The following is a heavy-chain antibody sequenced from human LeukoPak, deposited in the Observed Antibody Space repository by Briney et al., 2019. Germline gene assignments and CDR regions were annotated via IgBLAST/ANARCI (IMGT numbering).Heavy chain of an antibody. CDR2: IYYSGGT. D-gene: IGHD2-2*01. V-gene: IGHV4-39*01. CDR3: ALRTMPPYYFDY. Sequence: PSETLSLTCTVSGGSITSSNYYWGWIRQPPGKGLEWIGSIYYSGGTYYNPSLTSRVTISVDTSKNQCSLKLSSATAADTALYYCALRTMPPYYFDYWGQGTLVTVSS. CDR1: GGSITSSNYY. J-gene: IGHJ4*02.